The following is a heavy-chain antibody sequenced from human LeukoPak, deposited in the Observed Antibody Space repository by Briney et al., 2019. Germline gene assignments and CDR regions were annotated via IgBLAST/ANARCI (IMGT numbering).Heavy chain of an antibody. CDR2: IYSSGST. D-gene: IGHD3-10*01. J-gene: IGHJ4*02. CDR3: ARHRHTDFIT. V-gene: IGHV4-59*08. CDR1: GDSISSYY. Sequence: SETLSLTCTVSGDSISSYYWSWIRQPPGKGLEWIGYIYSSGSTNYNPSLKSRVSTSVDTSKNQVSLKLRSVTVADTAVYYCARHRHTDFITWGQGTLVTVSS.